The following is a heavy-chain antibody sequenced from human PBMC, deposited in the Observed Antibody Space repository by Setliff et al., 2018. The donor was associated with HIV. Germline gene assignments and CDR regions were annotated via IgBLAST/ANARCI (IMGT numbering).Heavy chain of an antibody. CDR3: ARGAHYYDTSGYPRDPFDL. V-gene: IGHV1-2*02. D-gene: IGHD3-22*01. Sequence: GASVKVSCKASGYTFTGYYIYWVRQAPGQGLEWMGWINPHSGGTNYAQKFQGRVTMTRDTSISTASMELSRLRSDDTAVYYCARGAHYYDTSGYPRDPFDLWGQGTMVTVSS. CDR2: INPHSGGT. J-gene: IGHJ3*01. CDR1: GYTFTGYY.